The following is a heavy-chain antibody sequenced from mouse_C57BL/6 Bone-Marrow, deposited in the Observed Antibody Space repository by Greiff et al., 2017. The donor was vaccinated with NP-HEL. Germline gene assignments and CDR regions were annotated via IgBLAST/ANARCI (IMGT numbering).Heavy chain of an antibody. Sequence: VQLQQSGPELVKPGASVKISCKASGYSFTNYNMNWVKQSHGKSLEWIGVINPNYGTTSYNQKFKGKATLTVDKSSSTAYMQLSSLTSEDSAVSYCAVYYYGNSGCDARDYWGQGTSVTVSA. CDR3: AVYYYGNSGCDARDY. CDR1: GYSFTNYN. D-gene: IGHD1-1*01. V-gene: IGHV1-39*01. CDR2: INPNYGTT. J-gene: IGHJ4*01.